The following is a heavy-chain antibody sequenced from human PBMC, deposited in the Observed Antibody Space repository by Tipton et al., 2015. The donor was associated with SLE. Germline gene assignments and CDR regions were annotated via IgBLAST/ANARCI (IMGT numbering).Heavy chain of an antibody. CDR3: ASIAGTTSIWFDP. Sequence: TLSLTCTVSGYSISSGFYWGWIRQPPGKGLEWIGNIYHSGSTFYNPSLKSRVTISVDTSKNQFSLKLSSVTAADTAVYYCASIAGTTSIWFDPWGQGTLVTVSS. J-gene: IGHJ5*02. CDR2: IYHSGST. CDR1: GYSISSGFY. D-gene: IGHD1-7*01. V-gene: IGHV4-38-2*02.